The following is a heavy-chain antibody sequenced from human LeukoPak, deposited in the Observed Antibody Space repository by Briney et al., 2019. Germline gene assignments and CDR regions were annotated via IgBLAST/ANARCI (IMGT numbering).Heavy chain of an antibody. CDR3: ARDQSRDRELLWFGELLIGWFDP. J-gene: IGHJ5*02. Sequence: PGGSLRLSCAASGFTFSSYWMSWVRQAPGKGLEWVANIKQDGSEKYYVDSVKGRFTISRDNAKNSLYLQMNSLRAEDTAVYYCARDQSRDRELLWFGELLIGWFDPWGQGTLVTVSS. V-gene: IGHV3-7*01. CDR2: IKQDGSEK. CDR1: GFTFSSYW. D-gene: IGHD3-10*01.